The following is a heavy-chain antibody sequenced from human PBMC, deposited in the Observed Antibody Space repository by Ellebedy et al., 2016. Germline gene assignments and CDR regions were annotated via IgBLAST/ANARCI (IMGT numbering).Heavy chain of an antibody. CDR2: MNPNSGNT. D-gene: IGHD6-6*01. J-gene: IGHJ4*02. Sequence: ASVKVSXXASGYTFTSYDINWVRQATGQGLEWMGWMNPNSGNTGYAQKFQGRVTMTRNTSISTAYMELSSLRSEDTAVYYCARGGIAARQYYFDYWGQGTLVTVSS. CDR3: ARGGIAARQYYFDY. CDR1: GYTFTSYD. V-gene: IGHV1-8*01.